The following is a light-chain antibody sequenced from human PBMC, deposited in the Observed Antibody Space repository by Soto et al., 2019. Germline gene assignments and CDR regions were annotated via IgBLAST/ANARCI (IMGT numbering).Light chain of an antibody. CDR2: EVT. V-gene: IGLV2-14*03. J-gene: IGLJ3*02. CDR1: SSDVGGYNF. Sequence: QSALTQTASVSGSPGQSITISCTGTSSDVGGYNFVSWYQQHPGKAPKLIIREVTNRPSGVSGRFSGSKSGNTAFLTISGLQAEDEAVYYCCSHSSSITWMFGGGTKLTVL. CDR3: CSHSSSITWM.